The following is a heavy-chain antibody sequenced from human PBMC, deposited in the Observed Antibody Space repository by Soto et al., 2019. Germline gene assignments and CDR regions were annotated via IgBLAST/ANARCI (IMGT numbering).Heavy chain of an antibody. V-gene: IGHV5-51*01. CDR1: GYSFTNYW. Sequence: GESLKISCKGSGYSFTNYWIGWVRQMPGKGLEWMGVIYPGDSDTRYNPSFQGQVTISADKSISTAYLQWSRLKASDTAIYYCARQWARAWSNNWIEPWGQGTLVTVSS. D-gene: IGHD1-26*01. CDR3: ARQWARAWSNNWIEP. J-gene: IGHJ5*02. CDR2: IYPGDSDT.